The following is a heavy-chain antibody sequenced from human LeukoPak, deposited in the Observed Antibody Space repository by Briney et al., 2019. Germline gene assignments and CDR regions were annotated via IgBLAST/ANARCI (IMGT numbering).Heavy chain of an antibody. CDR3: ARDLVVVTAKGAPFGY. Sequence: SVKVSCKASGGTFSSYAFSWVRQAPGQGLEWMGGITPILGTSNYAQKFQGRVTITADKSTSTAYMELSSLRSEDTAVYYCARDLVVVTAKGAPFGYWGQGTLVTVSS. CDR2: ITPILGTS. J-gene: IGHJ4*02. CDR1: GGTFSSYA. V-gene: IGHV1-69*10. D-gene: IGHD2-21*02.